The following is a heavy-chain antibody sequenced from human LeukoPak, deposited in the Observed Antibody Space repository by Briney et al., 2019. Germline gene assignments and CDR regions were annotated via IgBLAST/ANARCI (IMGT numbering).Heavy chain of an antibody. CDR2: IIPIFGTA. Sequence: GASVKVSCKASGGTFSSYAISWVRQAPGQGLEWMGGIIPIFGTANYAQKFQGRVTITADKSTSTAYMELSSLRSEDTAVYYCARMNYGSGSYASYYYYYMDVWGKGTTVTVSS. V-gene: IGHV1-69*06. J-gene: IGHJ6*03. CDR1: GGTFSSYA. D-gene: IGHD3-10*01. CDR3: ARMNYGSGSYASYYYYYMDV.